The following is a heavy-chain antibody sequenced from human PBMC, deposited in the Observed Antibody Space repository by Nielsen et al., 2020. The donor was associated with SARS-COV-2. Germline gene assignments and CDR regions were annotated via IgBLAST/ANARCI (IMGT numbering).Heavy chain of an antibody. V-gene: IGHV4-59*01. Sequence: GSLRLSCTVSGGSISSYYWSWIRQPPGKGPEWIGSIYYSGTTYYNPSLKSRVTISVDTSKNQFSLKLSSVTAADTAVYYCARGFDPWGQGTLVTVSS. CDR3: ARGFDP. J-gene: IGHJ5*02. CDR1: GGSISSYY. CDR2: IYYSGTT.